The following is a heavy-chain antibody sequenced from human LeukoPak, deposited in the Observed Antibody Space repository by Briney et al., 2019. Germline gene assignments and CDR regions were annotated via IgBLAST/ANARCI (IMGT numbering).Heavy chain of an antibody. CDR1: GFAFSSYS. Sequence: GGSLRLSCAASGFAFSSYSMNWVRQAPGKGLEWVSSISSSSSYIYYADSVKGRFTISRDNAKNSLYLQMNSLRAEDTAVYYCARDKAKGVVVPAAPFDYWGQGTLVTVSS. D-gene: IGHD2-2*01. CDR3: ARDKAKGVVVPAAPFDY. J-gene: IGHJ4*02. V-gene: IGHV3-21*01. CDR2: ISSSSSYI.